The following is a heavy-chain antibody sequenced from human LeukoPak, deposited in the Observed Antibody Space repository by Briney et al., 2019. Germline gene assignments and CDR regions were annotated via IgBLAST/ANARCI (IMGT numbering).Heavy chain of an antibody. V-gene: IGHV1-69*05. CDR2: IIPIFGTA. Sequence: ASVKVSCKASGGTFSSYAISWVRQAPGQGLEWMGGIIPIFGTANYAQKFQGRVTITTDESTSTAYMELSSLRSEDTAVYYCARGGSNKDYYDSSGYYRFDYWGQGTLVTVSS. CDR1: GGTFSSYA. J-gene: IGHJ4*02. D-gene: IGHD3-22*01. CDR3: ARGGSNKDYYDSSGYYRFDY.